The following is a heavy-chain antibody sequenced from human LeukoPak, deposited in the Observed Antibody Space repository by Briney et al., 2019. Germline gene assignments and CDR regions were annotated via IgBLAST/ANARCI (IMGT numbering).Heavy chain of an antibody. V-gene: IGHV4-59*12. CDR1: GGSISSYY. Sequence: SETLSLTCTVSGGSISSYYWSWIRQPPGKGLEWIGYIYYSRSTNYNPSLKSRVTISVDTSKNQFSLKLSSVTAADTAVYYCARKPIVNSAWYYFDYWGQGTLVTVSS. J-gene: IGHJ4*02. D-gene: IGHD3-22*01. CDR2: IYYSRST. CDR3: ARKPIVNSAWYYFDY.